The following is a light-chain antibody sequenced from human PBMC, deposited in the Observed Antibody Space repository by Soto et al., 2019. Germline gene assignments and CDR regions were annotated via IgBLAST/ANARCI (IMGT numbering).Light chain of an antibody. CDR3: QKYDSAPEA. V-gene: IGKV1-27*01. J-gene: IGKJ1*01. CDR1: QGISNS. CDR2: DAS. Sequence: DIQMTQSPSSLSASVGDRVTITCRASQGISNSLAWYQQEPGKVPKLLIYDASTLQSGVSSRFSGSGSGTDVTLTISSLRPEDVATYYCQKYDSAPEAFGQGTKVEIK.